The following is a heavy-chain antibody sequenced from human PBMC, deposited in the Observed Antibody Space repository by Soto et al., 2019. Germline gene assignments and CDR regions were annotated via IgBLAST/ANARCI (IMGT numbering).Heavy chain of an antibody. J-gene: IGHJ6*02. CDR2: IYYSGST. V-gene: IGHV4-59*08. Sequence: SETLSLTCTVSGGSIISYYWSWIRQPPGKGLEWIGYIYYSGSTNYNPSLKSRVTISVDTSKNQFSLKLSSVTAADTAVYYCARTGYCSGGSCYVAYYYYGMDVWGQGTTVTVSS. CDR3: ARTGYCSGGSCYVAYYYYGMDV. D-gene: IGHD2-15*01. CDR1: GGSIISYY.